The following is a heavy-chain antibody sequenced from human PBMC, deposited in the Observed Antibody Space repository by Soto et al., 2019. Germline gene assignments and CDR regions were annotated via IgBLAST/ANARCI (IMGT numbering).Heavy chain of an antibody. Sequence: QVQVVQSGAEVKKPGASVKVSCKASGYTFTSYGISWVRQAPGQGLEWMGWINTYNGNTNYAQKLQGRVTMTTDTSTRTADMELRILRSDDTAVYYCARAWGYFGDYWGQGTLVTVSS. CDR3: ARAWGYFGDY. D-gene: IGHD2-15*01. CDR2: INTYNGNT. J-gene: IGHJ4*02. V-gene: IGHV1-18*01. CDR1: GYTFTSYG.